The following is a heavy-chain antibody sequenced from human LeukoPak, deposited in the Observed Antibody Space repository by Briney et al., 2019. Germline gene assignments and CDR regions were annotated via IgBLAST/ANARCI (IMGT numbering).Heavy chain of an antibody. J-gene: IGHJ4*02. CDR3: AKYLLLWFGEHDY. D-gene: IGHD3-10*01. CDR2: MSSSGNTT. V-gene: IGHV3-23*01. CDR1: GFTFSHYA. Sequence: GGSLRLSCAASGFTFSHYAIYWVRQAPGKGMEWVSGMSSSGNTTYYADSVKGRFTMSRDNSKNTPYLQMNSLRAEDTAVYYCAKYLLLWFGEHDYWGQGTLVTVSS.